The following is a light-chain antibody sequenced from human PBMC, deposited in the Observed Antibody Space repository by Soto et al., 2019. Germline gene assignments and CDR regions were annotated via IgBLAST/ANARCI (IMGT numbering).Light chain of an antibody. J-gene: IGKJ1*01. CDR2: KAS. V-gene: IGKV1-5*03. CDR1: QTISSW. Sequence: DIQMTQSPSTLSGSVGDRGTITCRASQTISSWLAWYQQKPGKAPTLLIYKASTLKSGVPSRFSGSGSGTEFTLTISSMQPDDFATYYCQHYNSYSEAVGQGTKVDSK. CDR3: QHYNSYSEA.